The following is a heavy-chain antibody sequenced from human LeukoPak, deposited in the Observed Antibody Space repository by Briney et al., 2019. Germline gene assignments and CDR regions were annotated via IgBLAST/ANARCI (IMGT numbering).Heavy chain of an antibody. V-gene: IGHV3-48*03. CDR3: AREKASTTGTTDYDY. CDR2: ISSSGSTI. CDR1: ELTFSSYE. J-gene: IGHJ4*02. Sequence: GGSLRLSCAASELTFSSYEMNWVRQAPGKGLEWVSYISSSGSTILYADSVKGRFSISRDNAKNSLSLQMNSLRAGDTAVYYCAREKASTTGTTDYDYWGQGTLVTVSS. D-gene: IGHD1-1*01.